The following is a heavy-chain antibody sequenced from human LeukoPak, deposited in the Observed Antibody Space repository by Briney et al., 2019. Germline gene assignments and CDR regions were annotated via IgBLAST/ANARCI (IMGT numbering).Heavy chain of an antibody. D-gene: IGHD1-26*01. CDR3: ARVSLHSYSGFDC. CDR1: GFTFSSYS. J-gene: IGHJ4*02. Sequence: GGSLRLSCAVSGFTFSSYSMNWVRQAPGKGLEWISYIDRSSNTIYYADSVKGRFTISRDNAKNSLYLQMNSLRDEDTAVYYCARVSLHSYSGFDCWGQGTLVTVSS. V-gene: IGHV3-48*02. CDR2: IDRSSNTI.